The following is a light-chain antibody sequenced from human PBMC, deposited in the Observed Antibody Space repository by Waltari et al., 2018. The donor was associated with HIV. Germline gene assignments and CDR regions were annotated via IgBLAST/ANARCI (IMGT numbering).Light chain of an antibody. Sequence: SYELTQPPSVSVSPGQTAMITCSADILPKQYAYWYQQRPGQAPVWVMYKDTERPSGIPGRFSGSSSGTTVTLTIRGVRAEDEADYYCQSADSNYPYFLGFGGGTKLTVL. CDR3: QSADSNYPYFLG. V-gene: IGLV3-25*03. CDR1: ILPKQY. CDR2: KDT. J-gene: IGLJ3*02.